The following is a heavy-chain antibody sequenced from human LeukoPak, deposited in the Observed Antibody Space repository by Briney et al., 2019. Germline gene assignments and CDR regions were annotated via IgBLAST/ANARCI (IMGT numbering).Heavy chain of an antibody. Sequence: SETLSFTCAVNGGSFSDYLWTWIRQSPGKGLEWIGEINQGGRTNFNPSLKSRVTISADRSKYHFSLTLRSVTAVDTAVYYCARGKRVWFGELMTSFSYFYIDVWGRGTTVIVSS. CDR1: GGSFSDYL. D-gene: IGHD3-10*01. J-gene: IGHJ6*03. CDR2: INQGGRT. CDR3: ARGKRVWFGELMTSFSYFYIDV. V-gene: IGHV4-34*01.